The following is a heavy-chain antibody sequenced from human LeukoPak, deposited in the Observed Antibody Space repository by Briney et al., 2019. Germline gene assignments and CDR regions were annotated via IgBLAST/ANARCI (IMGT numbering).Heavy chain of an antibody. Sequence: ASVKVSCRASGYTFNNYYMHWVRQAPGQGLEWMGIINPSGGSTSYAQKFQGRVTMTRDMSTSTVYMELSSLRSEDTAVYYCARDDCSGGSCPNWFDPWGQGTLVTVSS. J-gene: IGHJ5*02. CDR2: INPSGGST. D-gene: IGHD2-15*01. V-gene: IGHV1-46*02. CDR1: GYTFNNYY. CDR3: ARDDCSGGSCPNWFDP.